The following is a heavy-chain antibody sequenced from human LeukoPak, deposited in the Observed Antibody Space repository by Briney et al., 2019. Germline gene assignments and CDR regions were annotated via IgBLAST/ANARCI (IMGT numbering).Heavy chain of an antibody. CDR3: ARDLPEPLRYYGSGIFDY. J-gene: IGHJ4*02. V-gene: IGHV3-21*01. Sequence: GGSPRLSCAASGFTFSSYSMNWVRQAPGKGLEWVSSISSSSSYIYYADSVKGRFTISRDNAKNSVYLQMNSLRAEDTAVYYCARDLPEPLRYYGSGIFDYWGQGTLVTVSS. CDR1: GFTFSSYS. D-gene: IGHD3-10*01. CDR2: ISSSSSYI.